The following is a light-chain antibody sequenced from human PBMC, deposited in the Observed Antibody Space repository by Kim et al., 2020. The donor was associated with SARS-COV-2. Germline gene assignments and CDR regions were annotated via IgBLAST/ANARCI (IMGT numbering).Light chain of an antibody. J-gene: IGLJ3*02. CDR2: RRN. CDR3: VAWDDSLSGRV. CDR1: SSNSGSNS. Sequence: GQTVTSSCSGSSSNSGSNSVYWYQQLPGTAPKLLIYRRNQRPSGVPDRFSGSQSGTSASLAISGLRSEDEADYYCVAWDDSLSGRVFGGGTKVTVL. V-gene: IGLV1-47*01.